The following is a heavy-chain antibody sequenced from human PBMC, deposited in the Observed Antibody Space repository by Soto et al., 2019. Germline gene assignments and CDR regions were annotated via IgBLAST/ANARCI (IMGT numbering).Heavy chain of an antibody. Sequence: SLKISCKGSGYSFAGHWITWVRQKPGKGLEWMGRIDPSDSQTYYSPSFRGHVTISVTKSITTVFLQWSSLRASDTAMYYCARQIYDSDTGPHFQYYFDSWGQGTPVTVSS. D-gene: IGHD3-22*01. J-gene: IGHJ4*02. CDR2: IDPSDSQT. V-gene: IGHV5-10-1*01. CDR1: GYSFAGHW. CDR3: ARQIYDSDTGPHFQYYFDS.